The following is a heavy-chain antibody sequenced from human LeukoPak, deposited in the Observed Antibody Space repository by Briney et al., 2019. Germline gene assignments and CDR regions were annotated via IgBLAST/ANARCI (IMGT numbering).Heavy chain of an antibody. V-gene: IGHV3-74*01. D-gene: IGHD2-8*02. CDR2: INSDGSSA. J-gene: IGHJ4*02. Sequence: SGGSLRLSCAASGFTFRSYWMHWVRQAPGKGLVWVSRINSDGSSASSADAVQGRFTISRDNAKNTLYLQMHGLRAEDTAVYYCARDPGGYVDYWGQGTLVTVSS. CDR3: ARDPGGYVDY. CDR1: GFTFRSYW.